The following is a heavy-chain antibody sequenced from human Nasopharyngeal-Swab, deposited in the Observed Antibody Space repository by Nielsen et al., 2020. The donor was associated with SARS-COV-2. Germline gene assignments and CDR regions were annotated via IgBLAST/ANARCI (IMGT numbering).Heavy chain of an antibody. Sequence: GSLRLSCTVSGGSIRSYYWSWIRQPSGKGREWIGKIDYSGSTNYKASLKSRVTISEDTSENQFSLRLSSVTAADTAVYYCARVSGYCSGDSCYGSFYYYGMDVWGQGTTVTVSS. D-gene: IGHD2-15*01. CDR2: IDYSGST. CDR3: ARVSGYCSGDSCYGSFYYYGMDV. CDR1: GGSIRSYY. V-gene: IGHV4-59*01. J-gene: IGHJ6*02.